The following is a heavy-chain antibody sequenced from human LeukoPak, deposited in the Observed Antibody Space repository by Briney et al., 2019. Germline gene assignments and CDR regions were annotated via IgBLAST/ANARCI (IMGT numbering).Heavy chain of an antibody. D-gene: IGHD6-13*01. Sequence: SVKISCKASGGTFSSYAISWVRQAPGQGLEWMGRIIPIFGTANYARKFQGRVTITTDESTSTAYMELSSLRSEDTAVYYCARDRGTAGAFDIWGQGTMVTVSS. CDR1: GGTFSSYA. CDR2: IIPIFGTA. V-gene: IGHV1-69*05. CDR3: ARDRGTAGAFDI. J-gene: IGHJ3*02.